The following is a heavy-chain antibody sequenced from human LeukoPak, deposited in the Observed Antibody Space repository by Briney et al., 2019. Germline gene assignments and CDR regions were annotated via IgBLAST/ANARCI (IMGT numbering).Heavy chain of an antibody. Sequence: PGGSLRLSCAASGFTLSSNYMSWVRQAPGKGLEWVSVIYSGGSTYYADSVKGRFTISRDNSKNTLYLQMNSLRAEDTAVYYCARETVAGLQYYFDYWGQGTLVTVSS. J-gene: IGHJ4*02. CDR1: GFTLSSNY. D-gene: IGHD6-19*01. V-gene: IGHV3-53*01. CDR2: IYSGGST. CDR3: ARETVAGLQYYFDY.